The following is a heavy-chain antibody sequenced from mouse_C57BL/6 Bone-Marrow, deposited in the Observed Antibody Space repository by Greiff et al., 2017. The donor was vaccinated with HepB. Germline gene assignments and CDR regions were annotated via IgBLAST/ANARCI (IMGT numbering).Heavy chain of an antibody. Sequence: LQESGAELARPGASVKMSCKASGYTFTSYTMHWVKQRPGQGLEWIGYINPSSGYTKYNQKFKDKATLTADKSSSTAYMQLSSLTSEDSAVYYCAREDYGSSPFDYWGQGTTLTVSS. V-gene: IGHV1-4*01. J-gene: IGHJ2*01. D-gene: IGHD1-1*01. CDR3: AREDYGSSPFDY. CDR1: GYTFTSYT. CDR2: INPSSGYT.